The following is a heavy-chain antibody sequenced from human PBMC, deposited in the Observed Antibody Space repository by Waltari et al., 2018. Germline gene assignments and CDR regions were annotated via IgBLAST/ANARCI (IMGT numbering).Heavy chain of an antibody. CDR2: IYWNDDK. CDR3: AHTPSHLQYSSSWHPFDY. V-gene: IGHV2-5*01. J-gene: IGHJ4*02. D-gene: IGHD6-13*01. CDR1: GFSLSTSGVG. Sequence: QITLKESGPTLVKPTQTLTLTCTFSGFSLSTSGVGVGWIRQPPGKALEWLALIYWNDDKRYSPSLKSRLTITKDTSKNQVVLTMTNMDPVDTATYYCAHTPSHLQYSSSWHPFDYWGQGTLVTVSS.